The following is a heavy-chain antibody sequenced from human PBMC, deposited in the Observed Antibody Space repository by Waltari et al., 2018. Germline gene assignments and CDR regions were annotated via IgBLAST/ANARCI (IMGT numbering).Heavy chain of an antibody. CDR3: ARGGVYSSGWFR. CDR2: INHSGST. CDR1: GGSFSGYY. D-gene: IGHD6-19*01. Sequence: QVQLQQWGAGLLKPSETLSLTCAVYGGSFSGYYWSWIRQPPGKGLEWIGEINHSGSTNYNPSLKSRVTISVDTSKNQFSLKLSSVTAADTAVYYCARGGVYSSGWFRWGQGTLVTVSS. J-gene: IGHJ4*02. V-gene: IGHV4-34*01.